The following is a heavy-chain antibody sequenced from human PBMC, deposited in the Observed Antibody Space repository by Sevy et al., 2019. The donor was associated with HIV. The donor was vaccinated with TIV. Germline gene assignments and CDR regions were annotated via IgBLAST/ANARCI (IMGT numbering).Heavy chain of an antibody. CDR3: ARDVDSNYYGSGSPADYYYYGMDV. Sequence: GGSLRLSCAASGFTFSDYYMSWIRQAPGKGLEWVSYISSSGSTIYYADSVKGRFTISRENAKNSLYLQMNSLRAEDTAVYYCARDVDSNYYGSGSPADYYYYGMDVWGQGTTVTVSS. CDR1: GFTFSDYY. V-gene: IGHV3-11*01. CDR2: ISSSGSTI. D-gene: IGHD3-10*01. J-gene: IGHJ6*02.